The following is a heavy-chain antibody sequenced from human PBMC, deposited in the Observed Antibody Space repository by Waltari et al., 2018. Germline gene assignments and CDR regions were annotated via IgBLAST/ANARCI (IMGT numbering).Heavy chain of an antibody. Sequence: EVQLVESGGGLVKPGGSLRLSCAASGFTFSSYSMNWVRQAPGKGLEWVSSISSSSSYIYYADSVKGRFTISRDNAKNSLYLQRNSLRAEDTAVYYCARDRRGQTDDYWGQGTLVTVSS. CDR3: ARDRRGQTDDY. V-gene: IGHV3-21*01. J-gene: IGHJ4*02. CDR2: ISSSSSYI. D-gene: IGHD5-12*01. CDR1: GFTFSSYS.